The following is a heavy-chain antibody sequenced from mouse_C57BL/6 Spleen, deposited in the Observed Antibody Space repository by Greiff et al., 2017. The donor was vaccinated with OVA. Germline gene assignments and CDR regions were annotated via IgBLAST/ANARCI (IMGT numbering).Heavy chain of an antibody. J-gene: IGHJ3*01. CDR2: ISSGSSTI. CDR3: ARPYYGSSWLAY. D-gene: IGHD1-1*01. Sequence: EVQGVESGGGLEKPGGSLKLSCAASGFTFSDYGMHWVRQAPEKGLEWVAYISSGSSTIYYADTVKGRFTISRDNAKNTLFLQMTSLRSEATAMYYCARPYYGSSWLAYWGQGTLVTVSA. V-gene: IGHV5-17*01. CDR1: GFTFSDYG.